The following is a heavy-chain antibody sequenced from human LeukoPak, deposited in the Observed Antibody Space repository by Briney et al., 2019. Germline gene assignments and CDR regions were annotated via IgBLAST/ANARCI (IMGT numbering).Heavy chain of an antibody. J-gene: IGHJ5*02. D-gene: IGHD4-17*01. CDR2: IMPLFGTA. Sequence: SVKVSCKTSGGTFNNSAISWVRQAPGQGLEWLGGIMPLFGTAGYAQKFQGRVTITKDESTRTVYLELTSLTSADTAVYYCARDVHGDYGSGWFDPWGQGTLVSVSS. V-gene: IGHV1-69*05. CDR3: ARDVHGDYGSGWFDP. CDR1: GGTFNNSA.